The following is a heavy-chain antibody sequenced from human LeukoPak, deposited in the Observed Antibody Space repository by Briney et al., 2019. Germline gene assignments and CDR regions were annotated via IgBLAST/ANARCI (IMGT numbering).Heavy chain of an antibody. J-gene: IGHJ3*02. D-gene: IGHD5-24*01. CDR3: AREPVDGYNYRLVAFDI. Sequence: GGSLRLSCAASGFTFSSYSMNWVRQAPGKGLEWVSSISSSSSYIYYADSVKGRFTISRDNAKNSLYLQMNSLRAEDTAVYYCAREPVDGYNYRLVAFDIWGQGTMVTVSS. CDR2: ISSSSSYI. CDR1: GFTFSSYS. V-gene: IGHV3-21*01.